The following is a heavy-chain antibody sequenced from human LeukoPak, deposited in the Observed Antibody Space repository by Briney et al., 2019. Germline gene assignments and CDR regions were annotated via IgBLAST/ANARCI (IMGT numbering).Heavy chain of an antibody. CDR1: GFTFSSYA. D-gene: IGHD2-15*01. V-gene: IGHV3-23*01. Sequence: GGSLRLSCAASGFTFSSYAMSWVRQAPGKGLEWVSAISGSGGSTYYADSVKGRFTISRDNSKNTLYLQMNSLRAEDTDVYYCAKAEWDCSGGSCYHLPYYYYGMDVWGQGTTVTVSS. J-gene: IGHJ6*02. CDR2: ISGSGGST. CDR3: AKAEWDCSGGSCYHLPYYYYGMDV.